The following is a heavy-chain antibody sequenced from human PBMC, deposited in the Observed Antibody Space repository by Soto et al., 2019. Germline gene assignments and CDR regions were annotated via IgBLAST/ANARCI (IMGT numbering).Heavy chain of an antibody. CDR1: GYTFTGYY. Sequence: GASVKVSCKASGYTFTGYYMHWVRQAPGQGLEWMGWINPNSGGTNYAQKFQGWVTMTRDTSISTAYMELSRLRSDDTAVYYCARGDRITMVRGALAPDYWGQGTLVTVSS. J-gene: IGHJ4*02. CDR3: ARGDRITMVRGALAPDY. V-gene: IGHV1-2*04. D-gene: IGHD3-10*01. CDR2: INPNSGGT.